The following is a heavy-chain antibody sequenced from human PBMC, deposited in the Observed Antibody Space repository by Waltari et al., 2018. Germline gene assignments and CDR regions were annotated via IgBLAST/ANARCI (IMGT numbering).Heavy chain of an antibody. CDR3: ARHNLEWLSD. V-gene: IGHV5-51*01. CDR2: IYPGDSDT. J-gene: IGHJ4*02. CDR1: GYLFTSYC. Sequence: EVQLVQSGAEVRKPGESLTISGRGSGYLFTSYCIGWVRQMPGKGLEWMGIIYPGDSDTRYSPSFQGQVTISADKSISTAYLQWSSLKASDTAMYYCARHNLEWLSDWGQGTLVTVSS. D-gene: IGHD3-3*01.